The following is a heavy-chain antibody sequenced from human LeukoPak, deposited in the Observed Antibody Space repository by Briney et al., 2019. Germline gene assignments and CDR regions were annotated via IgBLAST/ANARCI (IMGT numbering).Heavy chain of an antibody. V-gene: IGHV3-74*01. D-gene: IGHD1-7*01. CDR3: AKVGDWNYWNWFDP. CDR2: INSDGSSI. J-gene: IGHJ5*02. CDR1: GFTFSTYW. Sequence: HTGGSLRLSCVASGFTFSTYWMHWVRQAPGKGLVWVSRINSDGSSISYADSVKGRFTISRDNAKNTLYLQMNSLRAEDTAVYYCAKVGDWNYWNWFDPWGQGTQVTVSS.